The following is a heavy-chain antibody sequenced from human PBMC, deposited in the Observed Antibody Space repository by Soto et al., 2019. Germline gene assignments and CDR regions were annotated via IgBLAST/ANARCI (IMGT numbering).Heavy chain of an antibody. Sequence: QVQLVQSGSEVRKPGASVKVSCKASGYPFNRYYLHWVRQAPGPRLEWLGWISPNTGTTTYAQKFRGRITLTRDTSISTAYMELSSLGSDDTAVYFCARASQMIINPCRYPMDVWGQGTTVTVSS. V-gene: IGHV1-2*02. CDR1: GYPFNRYY. D-gene: IGHD3-16*01. CDR3: ARASQMIINPCRYPMDV. CDR2: ISPNTGTT. J-gene: IGHJ6*02.